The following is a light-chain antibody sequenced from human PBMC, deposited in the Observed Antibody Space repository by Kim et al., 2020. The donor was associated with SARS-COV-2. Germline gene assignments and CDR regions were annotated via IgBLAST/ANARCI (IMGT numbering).Light chain of an antibody. Sequence: VALGQTVRITCQGDSLRSYYATWYQQKPGQAPILVIYGKNNRPSGITDRFSGSSSGNTASLTITGTQAGDEADYYCNSRDSNDNVVFGGGTQLTVL. CDR2: GKN. V-gene: IGLV3-19*01. CDR3: NSRDSNDNVV. CDR1: SLRSYY. J-gene: IGLJ2*01.